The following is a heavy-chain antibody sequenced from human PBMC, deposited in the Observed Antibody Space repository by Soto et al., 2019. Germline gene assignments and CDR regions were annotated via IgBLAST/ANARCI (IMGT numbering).Heavy chain of an antibody. CDR3: VKELHISDWC. CDR2: IGHNVNGP. CDR1: GFPFSTYS. J-gene: IGHJ4*02. Sequence: VVSPRLSCSASGFPFSTYSMYWVRQTPGKGLEYGSAIGHNVNGPYYADSVKGRFAISRDNSENKLDLQMTSLRVEDSAPYYCVKELHISDWCWGRGTLVTGSS. D-gene: IGHD2-21*01. V-gene: IGHV3-64D*06.